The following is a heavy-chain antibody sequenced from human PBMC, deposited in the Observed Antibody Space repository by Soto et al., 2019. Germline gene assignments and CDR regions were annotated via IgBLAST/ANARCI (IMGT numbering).Heavy chain of an antibody. D-gene: IGHD5-12*01. CDR2: IYYSGST. Sequence: SETLSLTCTVSGGSISSGGYYWSWIRQHPGKGLEWIGYIYYSGSTYYNPSLKSRVTISVDTSKNQFSLKLSPVTAADTAVYYCATARYAYYYYGMDVWGQGTTVTVSS. V-gene: IGHV4-31*03. J-gene: IGHJ6*02. CDR3: ATARYAYYYYGMDV. CDR1: GGSISSGGYY.